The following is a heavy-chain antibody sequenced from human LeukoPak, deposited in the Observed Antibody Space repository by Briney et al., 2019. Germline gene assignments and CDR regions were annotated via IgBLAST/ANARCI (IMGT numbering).Heavy chain of an antibody. CDR2: INCNNGGA. J-gene: IGHJ4*02. V-gene: IGHV1-2*06. Sequence: ASVKVSCKTSGYTFTSHYIYWVRQAPGQGLEWMGQINCNNGGANFAQKFQDRVTVTRDTSITTAYMELSRLKSDDTAVYYCAKSISGSPRGGGDYWGQGTLVTVSS. CDR3: AKSISGSPRGGGDY. CDR1: GYTFTSHY. D-gene: IGHD1-26*01.